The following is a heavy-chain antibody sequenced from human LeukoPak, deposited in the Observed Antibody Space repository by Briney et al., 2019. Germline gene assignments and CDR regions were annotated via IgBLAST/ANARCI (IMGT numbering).Heavy chain of an antibody. J-gene: IGHJ3*02. V-gene: IGHV4-4*02. CDR1: GGSITQTNY. CDR2: VNLQGST. D-gene: IGHD2-2*01. CDR3: ARDFDPRYCSSTSCPNNDAFDI. Sequence: SETLSLTCDVSGGSITQTNYWTWVRQPPGKGLEWIGEVNLQGSTNYNPSLMRRVAISVDTSANHVSLQLTSVTAADTAVYYCARDFDPRYCSSTSCPNNDAFDIWGQGTMVTVSS.